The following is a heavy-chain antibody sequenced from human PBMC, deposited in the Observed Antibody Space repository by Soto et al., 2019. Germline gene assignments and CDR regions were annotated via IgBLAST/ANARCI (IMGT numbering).Heavy chain of an antibody. CDR1: GFPFSSYA. V-gene: IGHV3-23*01. D-gene: IGHD6-19*01. CDR3: AKTANGWFSAFDI. CDR2: ISGSGGTT. Sequence: SLRLSCAASGFPFSSYAMSWVRQAPGKGLEWVSAISGSGGTTYYADSVKGRFTFSRDNSKNTLYLQMNSLRAEDTAVYYCAKTANGWFSAFDIWGQGTMVTVSS. J-gene: IGHJ3*02.